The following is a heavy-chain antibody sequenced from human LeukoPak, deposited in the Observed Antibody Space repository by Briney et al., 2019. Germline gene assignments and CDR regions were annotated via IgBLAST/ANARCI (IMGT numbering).Heavy chain of an antibody. D-gene: IGHD1-14*01. CDR2: INPDTGGT. Sequence: ASVKVSCKASGYTFIGYNIHWVRQAPGQGLEWMGWINPDTGGTNYAQQFQGRVTMSRDTSISTTYMELNRLRSDDTAVYYCARNWNQGRYYYYYMDVWGKGTTVTVSS. V-gene: IGHV1-2*02. J-gene: IGHJ6*03. CDR3: ARNWNQGRYYYYYMDV. CDR1: GYTFIGYN.